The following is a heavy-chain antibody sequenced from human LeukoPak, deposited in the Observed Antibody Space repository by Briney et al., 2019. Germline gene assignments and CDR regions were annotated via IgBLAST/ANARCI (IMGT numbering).Heavy chain of an antibody. CDR3: ARQIVVVTAIAWFDP. CDR2: IYYSGST. Sequence: SETLSLTCTVSGGSISSSSYYWGWIRQPPGKGLEWIESIYYSGSTYYNPSLKSRLTISVDTSKNQFSLKLSSVTAADTAVYYCARQIVVVTAIAWFDPWGQGTLVTVSS. J-gene: IGHJ5*02. D-gene: IGHD2-21*02. CDR1: GGSISSSSYY. V-gene: IGHV4-39*01.